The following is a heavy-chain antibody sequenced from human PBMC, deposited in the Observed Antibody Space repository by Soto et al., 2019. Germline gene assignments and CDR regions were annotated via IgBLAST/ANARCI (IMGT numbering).Heavy chain of an antibody. Sequence: PGGSLRLSCRTSGFTFSRYGMHWVRQAPGKGPEWVAFISNDGSNTDYADSVKGRFTISRDNSKNTLFLQMNSLRAEDTAVYYCAKEYEYSSGWERIDYWGQGTLVTVSS. CDR2: ISNDGSNT. J-gene: IGHJ4*02. CDR3: AKEYEYSSGWERIDY. D-gene: IGHD6-19*01. V-gene: IGHV3-33*05. CDR1: GFTFSRYG.